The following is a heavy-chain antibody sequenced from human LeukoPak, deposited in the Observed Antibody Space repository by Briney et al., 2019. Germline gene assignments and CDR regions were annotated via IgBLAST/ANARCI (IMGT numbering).Heavy chain of an antibody. CDR1: GYTFTNYA. Sequence: ASVKVSCKASGYTFTNYAMHWVRQAPGQRLEWMGWINTGNGDTKYSQKFQGRVTITRDASASTAYMELSSLRSEDTAVYYCARDNGYGANYFDYWAREPWSPSPQ. CDR2: INTGNGDT. D-gene: IGHD5-12*01. J-gene: IGHJ4*02. CDR3: ARDNGYGANYFDY. V-gene: IGHV1-3*04.